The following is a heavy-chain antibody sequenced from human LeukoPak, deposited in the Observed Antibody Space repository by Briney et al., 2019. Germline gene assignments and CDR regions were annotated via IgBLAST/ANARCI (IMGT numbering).Heavy chain of an antibody. V-gene: IGHV1-46*01. Sequence: GASVKVSCKASGYTFTSYYMHWVRQAPGQGLEWMGIINPSGGSTSYAQKFQGRVTMTRDTSTSTVYMELSSLRSEDTAVYYCARDSRFKGSSTKDYYYGMDVWGQGTTVTVSS. D-gene: IGHD6-13*01. J-gene: IGHJ6*02. CDR3: ARDSRFKGSSTKDYYYGMDV. CDR1: GYTFTSYY. CDR2: INPSGGST.